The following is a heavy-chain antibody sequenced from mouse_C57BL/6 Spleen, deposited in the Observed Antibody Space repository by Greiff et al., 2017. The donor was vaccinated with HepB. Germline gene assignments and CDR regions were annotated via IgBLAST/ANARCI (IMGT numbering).Heavy chain of an antibody. CDR1: GYAFSSSW. D-gene: IGHD2-2*01. CDR3: ARWLPYYYAMDY. Sequence: VQLQQSGPELVKPGASVKISCKASGYAFSSSWMNWVKQRPGKGLEWIGRIYPGDGDTNYNGKFKGKATLTADKSSSTAYMQLSSLTSEDSAVYFCARWLPYYYAMDYWGQRTSVTVSS. CDR2: IYPGDGDT. J-gene: IGHJ4*01. V-gene: IGHV1-82*01.